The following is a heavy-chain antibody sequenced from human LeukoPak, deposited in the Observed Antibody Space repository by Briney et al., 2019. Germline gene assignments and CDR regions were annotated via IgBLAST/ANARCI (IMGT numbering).Heavy chain of an antibody. CDR1: GFTFSNYG. Sequence: PGGSLRLSCAASGFTFSNYGMHWVRQAPGKGLEWVAVISYDGSNKYYADSVKGRFTISRDNAKNSLYLQMNSLRAEDTAVYYCARERDYYPDYWGQGTLVTVSS. J-gene: IGHJ4*02. D-gene: IGHD3-10*01. V-gene: IGHV3-30*03. CDR3: ARERDYYPDY. CDR2: ISYDGSNK.